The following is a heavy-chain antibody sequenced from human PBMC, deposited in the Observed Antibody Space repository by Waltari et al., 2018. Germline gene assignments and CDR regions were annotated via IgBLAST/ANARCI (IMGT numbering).Heavy chain of an antibody. Sequence: QVQLQQWGAGLLKPSETLSLTCAVYGGSFSGYYWSWIRQPPGKGLEWIGEINHSGSTNYNPSLKSRVTISVDTSKNQFSLKLSSVTAADTAVYYCARGRRDGRHRESDYWGQGTLVTVSS. CDR2: INHSGST. CDR3: ARGRRDGRHRESDY. V-gene: IGHV4-34*01. CDR1: GGSFSGYY. J-gene: IGHJ4*02.